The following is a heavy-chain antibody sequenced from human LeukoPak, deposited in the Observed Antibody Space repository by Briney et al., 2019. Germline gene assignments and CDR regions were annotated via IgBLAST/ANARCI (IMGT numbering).Heavy chain of an antibody. CDR1: GFTFSTYC. J-gene: IGHJ4*02. V-gene: IGHV3-74*01. Sequence: GGSLRLSCAASGFTFSTYCMHWVRQAPGKGPMWVSRICPDGTVTNYADSVKARFIISRDNARNTVYLQMNSLRVEDTAAYYCVRDFRSADYWGQGTLVIVPS. CDR2: ICPDGTVT. CDR3: VRDFRSADY.